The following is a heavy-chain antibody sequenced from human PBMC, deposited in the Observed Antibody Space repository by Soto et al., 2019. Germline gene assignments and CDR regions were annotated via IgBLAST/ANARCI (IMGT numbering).Heavy chain of an antibody. V-gene: IGHV4-34*01. Sequence: AHTLSLTCAVYGGPFTTYYWSWARQPPGKGQEWIGEINHTGITNYNPSLKSRVTISLDTSMNQFSLTLSAVTPAETGVYCCARGGNCTTTTCPLGYFSAMEFWAQGTRVRVSS. J-gene: IGHJ6*02. CDR3: ARGGNCTTTTCPLGYFSAMEF. CDR2: INHTGIT. CDR1: GGPFTTYY. D-gene: IGHD1-1*01.